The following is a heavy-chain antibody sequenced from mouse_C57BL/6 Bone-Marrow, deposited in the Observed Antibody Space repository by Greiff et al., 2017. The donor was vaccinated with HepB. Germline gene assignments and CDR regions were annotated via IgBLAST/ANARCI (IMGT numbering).Heavy chain of an antibody. CDR1: GYSITSGYY. J-gene: IGHJ3*01. CDR2: ISYDGSN. Sequence: EVQLQESGPGLVKPSQSLSLTCSVTGYSITSGYYWNWIRQFPGNKLEWMGYISYDGSNNYNPSLKNRISITRDTSKNQFFLKLNSVTTEDTATYYCARDREAYWGQGTLVTVSA. CDR3: ARDREAY. V-gene: IGHV3-6*01.